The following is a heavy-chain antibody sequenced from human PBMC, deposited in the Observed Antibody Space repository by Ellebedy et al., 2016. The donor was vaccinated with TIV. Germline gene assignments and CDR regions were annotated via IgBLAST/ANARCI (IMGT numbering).Heavy chain of an antibody. J-gene: IGHJ6*02. CDR1: GGSFSGYY. V-gene: IGHV4-34*01. Sequence: SETLSLXCAVYGGSFSGYYWSWIRQPPGKGLEWIGEINHSGSTNYNPSLKSRVTISVDTSKNQFSLKLSSVTAADTAVYYCARAGLVRGVIITHPYYYYYGMDVWGQGTTVTVSS. CDR3: ARAGLVRGVIITHPYYYYYGMDV. D-gene: IGHD3-10*01. CDR2: INHSGST.